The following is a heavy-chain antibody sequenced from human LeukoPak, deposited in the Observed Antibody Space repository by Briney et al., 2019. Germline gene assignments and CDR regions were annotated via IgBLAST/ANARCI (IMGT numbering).Heavy chain of an antibody. Sequence: GGSLRLSCAASGFTVSSNYMSWVRQAPGKGPEWVSVIYSGGSTYYADSVKGRFTISRHNSKNTLYLQMNSLRAEDTAVYYCARENHYYDSSGFDYWGQGTLVTVSS. D-gene: IGHD3-22*01. CDR2: IYSGGST. V-gene: IGHV3-53*04. J-gene: IGHJ4*02. CDR1: GFTVSSNY. CDR3: ARENHYYDSSGFDY.